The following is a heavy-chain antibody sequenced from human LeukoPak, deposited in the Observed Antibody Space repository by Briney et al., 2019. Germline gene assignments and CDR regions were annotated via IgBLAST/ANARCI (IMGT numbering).Heavy chain of an antibody. CDR3: ARGGLLWFGELLPIDY. CDR1: GFTFSSYA. Sequence: GGSLRLSCAASGFTFSSYAMSWVRQAPGKGLEWVSYISSSGSTIYYADSVKGRFTISRDNAKNSLYLQMNSLRAEDTAVYYCARGGLLWFGELLPIDYWGQGTLVTVSS. J-gene: IGHJ4*02. D-gene: IGHD3-10*01. CDR2: ISSSGSTI. V-gene: IGHV3-48*03.